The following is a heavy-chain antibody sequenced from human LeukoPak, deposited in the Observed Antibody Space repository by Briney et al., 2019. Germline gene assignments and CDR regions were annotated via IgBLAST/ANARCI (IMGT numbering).Heavy chain of an antibody. J-gene: IGHJ4*02. CDR2: ISSRSSYI. D-gene: IGHD6-13*01. CDR1: GYTFSSYS. Sequence: GGSLRLSCAASGYTFSSYSMNWVRQAPGKGREWVSSISSRSSYIYYADSVKGRFTTSRDNAKNSLYLQMNSLRAEDTAVYYCALVRGRPHSYWGQGTLVTVSS. V-gene: IGHV3-21*01. CDR3: ALVRGRPHSY.